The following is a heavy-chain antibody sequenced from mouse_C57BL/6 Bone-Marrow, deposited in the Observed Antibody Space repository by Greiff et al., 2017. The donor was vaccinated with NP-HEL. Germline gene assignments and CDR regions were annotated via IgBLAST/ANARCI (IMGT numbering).Heavy chain of an antibody. V-gene: IGHV2-2*01. D-gene: IGHD1-1*01. CDR3: ARNSDITTVVATEYYFDY. J-gene: IGHJ2*01. CDR2: IWRGGST. Sequence: VQLQQSGPGLVQPSQSLSITCTVSGFSLTSYGVHWVRQSPGKGLEWLGVIWRGGSTDYNAAFISSLSISTDNSKSQVFFKMNSLQADDTAIYYCARNSDITTVVATEYYFDYWGKGTTRTVSS. CDR1: GFSLTSYG.